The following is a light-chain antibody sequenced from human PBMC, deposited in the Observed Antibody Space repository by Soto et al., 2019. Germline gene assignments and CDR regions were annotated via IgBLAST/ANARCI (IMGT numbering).Light chain of an antibody. CDR3: LQDYSSPLT. CDR2: DAS. J-gene: IGKJ1*01. V-gene: IGKV1-5*01. CDR1: QSIRNW. Sequence: DIQMTQSPSTLSASVGDRVTIPCRASQSIRNWLAWYQQKPGKVPKLLIYDASSLASGVPSRFSGSGSGTEFTLTISTLQPDDFASYYCLQDYSSPLTFGQGTKVDIK.